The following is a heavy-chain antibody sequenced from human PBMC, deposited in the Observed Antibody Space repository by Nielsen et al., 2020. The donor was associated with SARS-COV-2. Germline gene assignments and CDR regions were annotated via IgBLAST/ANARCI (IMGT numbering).Heavy chain of an antibody. CDR1: GGSISSGGYY. CDR3: ARGGRYYYYYMDV. CDR2: IYYSGST. J-gene: IGHJ6*03. Sequence: SETLSLTCTVSGGSISSGGYYWSWIRQHPGKGLEWIGYIYYSGSTNYNPSLKSRVTISVDTSKNQFSLKLSSVTAADTAVYYCARGGRYYYYYMDVWGKGTTVTVSS. V-gene: IGHV4-61*08.